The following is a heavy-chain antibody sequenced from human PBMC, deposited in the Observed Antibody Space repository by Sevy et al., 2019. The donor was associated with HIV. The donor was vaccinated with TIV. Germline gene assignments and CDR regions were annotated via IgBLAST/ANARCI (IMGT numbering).Heavy chain of an antibody. D-gene: IGHD3-22*01. CDR1: GGSISSGGYY. Sequence: SETLSLTCTVSGGSISSGGYYWSWIRQHPGKGLEWIGYIYYSGSTYYNPSLKSRVTISVDTSKNQFSLKLSSVTAADTAGYYCARLMNYYDSSGYPSGPGMDVWGQGTTVTVSS. CDR3: ARLMNYYDSSGYPSGPGMDV. CDR2: IYYSGST. V-gene: IGHV4-31*03. J-gene: IGHJ6*02.